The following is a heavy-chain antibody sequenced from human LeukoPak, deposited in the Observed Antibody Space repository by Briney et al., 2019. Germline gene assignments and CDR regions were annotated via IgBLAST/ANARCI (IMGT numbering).Heavy chain of an antibody. CDR3: AKGKSKMATIFDY. D-gene: IGHD5-24*01. CDR2: ISGSGGST. V-gene: IGHV3-23*01. CDR1: GFTFSSYT. Sequence: GGSLRLSCAASGFTFSSYTMSWVRQAPVKGLEWVSAISGSGGSTYYADSVKGRFTISRDNSKNTLYLQMNSLRAEDTAVYYCAKGKSKMATIFDYWGQGTLVTVSS. J-gene: IGHJ4*02.